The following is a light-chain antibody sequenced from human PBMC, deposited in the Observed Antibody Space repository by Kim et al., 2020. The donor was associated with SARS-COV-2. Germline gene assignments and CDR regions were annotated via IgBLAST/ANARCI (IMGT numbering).Light chain of an antibody. CDR3: QKYYSDPL. CDR2: ASS. Sequence: SASVGDSVTITRRASQNISYFFAWYQQKPEKVPKLLIYASSSLQSGLSSRFGGTGSGTDFTLTISSLQPEDVATYYCQKYYSDPLFGQGTKVDIK. J-gene: IGKJ1*01. CDR1: QNISYF. V-gene: IGKV1-27*01.